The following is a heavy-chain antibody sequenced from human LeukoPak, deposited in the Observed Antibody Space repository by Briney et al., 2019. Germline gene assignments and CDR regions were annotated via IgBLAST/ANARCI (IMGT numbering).Heavy chain of an antibody. V-gene: IGHV4-30-4*01. D-gene: IGHD6-19*01. CDR1: GGSISSGDHY. Sequence: PSETLSLTCTVSGGSISSGDHYWSWIRQPPGKGLEWIGYIYYSGSTYYNPSLKSRVTISVDTSKNQFSLKLSSVTAADTAVYYCARGYSSGDAFDIWGQGTMVTVSS. CDR2: IYYSGST. J-gene: IGHJ3*02. CDR3: ARGYSSGDAFDI.